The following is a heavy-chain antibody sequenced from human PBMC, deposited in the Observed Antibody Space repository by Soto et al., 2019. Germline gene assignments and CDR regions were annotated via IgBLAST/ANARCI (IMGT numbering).Heavy chain of an antibody. J-gene: IGHJ4*02. CDR2: ISQSGNT. CDR1: SGSFSCHY. V-gene: IGHV4-34*01. Sequence: SETLALTCSIYSGSFSCHYLSWIRQPTGKGLEWIGEISQSGNTNYSPSIESLVSISIDTSKKQFSLNLASVSAADTAVYYCASAPKVSGSSQTRPDFWGQGTLVTVS. CDR3: ASAPKVSGSSQTRPDF. D-gene: IGHD6-6*01.